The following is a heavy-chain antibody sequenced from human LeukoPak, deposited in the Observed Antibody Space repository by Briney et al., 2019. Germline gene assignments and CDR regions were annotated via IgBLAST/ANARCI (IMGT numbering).Heavy chain of an antibody. CDR2: IGSSSTTI. Sequence: GGSLRLSCAASGFTFSSYSMNWVRQAPGKGLEWVSYIGSSSTTIYYADSVKGRFTISRDNAKNSLYLQMNSLRDEDTALYYCAREDYYDSSGYQRGIDYWGQGTLVTVSS. CDR1: GFTFSSYS. J-gene: IGHJ4*02. CDR3: AREDYYDSSGYQRGIDY. D-gene: IGHD3-22*01. V-gene: IGHV3-48*02.